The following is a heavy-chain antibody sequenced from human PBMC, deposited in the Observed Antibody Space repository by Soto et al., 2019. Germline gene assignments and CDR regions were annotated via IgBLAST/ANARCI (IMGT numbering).Heavy chain of an antibody. CDR2: ISTDNGNT. CDR1: GYTFTNYG. CDR3: ARDGVAGAAAGISYYHHGLDV. Sequence: ASVKVSCKASGYTFTNYGISWVRQAPGQGLEWMGWISTDNGNTHSARKVQGRVTMTTDTSTSTAYMEVRSLRSDDTAMYYCARDGVAGAAAGISYYHHGLDVWGQVTTVTVSS. D-gene: IGHD6-13*01. J-gene: IGHJ6*02. V-gene: IGHV1-18*01.